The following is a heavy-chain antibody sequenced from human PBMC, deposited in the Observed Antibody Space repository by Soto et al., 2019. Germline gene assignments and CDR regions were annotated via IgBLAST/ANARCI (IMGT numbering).Heavy chain of an antibody. D-gene: IGHD6-19*01. V-gene: IGHV4-30-4*01. J-gene: IGHJ1*01. CDR2: IYYSGSS. Sequence: PSETLSLTCTVSGGSITNSDYYWTRIRQPPGKGLEWIGNIYYSGSSYYNPSLKSRVTISMDTSKNQFSLKLSSVTAADTAVYYCASGQYSSAWYRAEYFQHWGQGTLVTVSS. CDR3: ASGQYSSAWYRAEYFQH. CDR1: GGSITNSDYY.